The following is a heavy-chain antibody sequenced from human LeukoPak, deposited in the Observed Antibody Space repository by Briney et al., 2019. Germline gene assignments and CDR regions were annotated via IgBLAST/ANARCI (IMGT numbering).Heavy chain of an antibody. CDR3: ARNSGLYYYMDV. Sequence: ASVKVSCKASGYPFTGYYMHWVRQAPGQGLEWMGRINPNSGGTNYAQKFQGRVTMTRDTSISTAYMELSRLRSDDTAVYYCARNSGLYYYMDVWGKGTTVTVSS. CDR2: INPNSGGT. V-gene: IGHV1-2*06. D-gene: IGHD3-10*01. J-gene: IGHJ6*03. CDR1: GYPFTGYY.